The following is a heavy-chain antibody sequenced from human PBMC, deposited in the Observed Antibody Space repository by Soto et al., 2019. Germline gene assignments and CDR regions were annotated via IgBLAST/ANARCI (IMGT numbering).Heavy chain of an antibody. J-gene: IGHJ6*02. CDR2: IYYSGST. CDR1: GVSISRGDYY. D-gene: IGHD3-3*01. Sequence: SDTLSLTCTVSGVSISRGDYYWSWIRQPPGKGLEWIGYIYYSGSTYYDPSLKSRVTISVDTSKNQFSLKLSSVTAADTAVYYCARDNILGILYGGMDVWGQGTTVTVS. CDR3: ARDNILGILYGGMDV. V-gene: IGHV4-30-4*02.